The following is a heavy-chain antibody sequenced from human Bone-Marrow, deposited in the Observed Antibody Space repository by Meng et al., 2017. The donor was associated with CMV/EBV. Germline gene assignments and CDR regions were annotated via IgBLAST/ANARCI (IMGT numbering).Heavy chain of an antibody. V-gene: IGHV3-33*06. CDR2: IWYDGSNK. CDR3: AKDYYDSSGYKDY. Sequence: GESLKISCAASGFTVSSNYMSWVRQAPGKGLEWVAVIWYDGSNKYYADSVKGRFTISRDNSKNTLYLQMNSLRAEDTAVYYCAKDYYDSSGYKDYWGQGTLVTVSS. CDR1: GFTVSSNY. D-gene: IGHD3-22*01. J-gene: IGHJ4*02.